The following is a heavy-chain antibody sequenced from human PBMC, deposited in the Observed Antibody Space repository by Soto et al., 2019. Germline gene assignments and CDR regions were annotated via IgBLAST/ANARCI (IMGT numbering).Heavy chain of an antibody. CDR2: ISLGGRT. CDR3: ARKEGNYYDSSGAPDDFDY. D-gene: IGHD3-22*01. Sequence: QVQLQQWGAGVLKPSETLSLTCADYGGPFRGYYWSWIRQPPGKGLEWIGEISLGGRTNYNPALMSRGTVSVDTSKNQFSLNLKSVTASDTALYYCARKEGNYYDSSGAPDDFDYWGQGALVTVSS. J-gene: IGHJ4*02. CDR1: GGPFRGYY. V-gene: IGHV4-34*01.